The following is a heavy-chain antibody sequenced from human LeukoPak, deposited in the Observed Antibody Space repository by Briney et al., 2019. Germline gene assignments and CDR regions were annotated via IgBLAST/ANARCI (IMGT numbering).Heavy chain of an antibody. J-gene: IGHJ6*03. V-gene: IGHV3-23*01. CDR1: GVTFSSYA. CDR2: IIGSVGST. CDR3: AKGGGTTYHYYYYYMDV. Sequence: PGGSLRLSCAASGVTFSSYAMSWGRQAPGKGLEWVSPIIGSVGSTYYADSVKGRFNISRDNSKNQLYLQMKSLRAEATAVYYCAKGGGTTYHYYYYYMDVWGKGTTVTVSS. D-gene: IGHD2-15*01.